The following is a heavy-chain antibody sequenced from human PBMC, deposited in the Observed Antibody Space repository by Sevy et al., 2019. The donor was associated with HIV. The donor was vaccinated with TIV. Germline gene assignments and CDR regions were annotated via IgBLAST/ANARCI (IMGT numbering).Heavy chain of an antibody. CDR2: MSNTGATI. Sequence: GGSLRLSCAASGFSFSIYSMNWVRQAPGRGLEWVSYMSNTGATIHYAHSVKGRFTISRDNAKNSLYLQMNSLRAEDTVVYYCASQRGGYERLYYFDDWGQGTLVTVSS. V-gene: IGHV3-48*01. CDR1: GFSFSIYS. CDR3: ASQRGGYERLYYFDD. D-gene: IGHD5-12*01. J-gene: IGHJ4*02.